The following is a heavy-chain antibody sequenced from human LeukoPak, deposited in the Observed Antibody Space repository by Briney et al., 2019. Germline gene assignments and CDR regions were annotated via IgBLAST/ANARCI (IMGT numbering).Heavy chain of an antibody. CDR2: ITPSGTK. CDR1: GFTFSDYS. D-gene: IGHD2-15*01. CDR3: AKTPAPYCSGGSCYSGFDY. V-gene: IGHV3-69-1*01. Sequence: GGSLRLSCAVSGFTFSDYSMNWVRQAPGKGLEWVSFITPSGTKYYADSVKGRFTISRDNAKNSLYLQMNSLRAEDTAVYYCAKTPAPYCSGGSCYSGFDYWGQGTLVTVSS. J-gene: IGHJ4*02.